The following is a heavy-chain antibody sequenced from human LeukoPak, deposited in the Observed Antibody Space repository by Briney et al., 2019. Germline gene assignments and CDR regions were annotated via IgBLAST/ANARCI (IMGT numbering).Heavy chain of an antibody. V-gene: IGHV3-21*01. Sequence: GGSLRLSCAASGFTFSSYSMNWVRQAPGKGLEWVSSISSSSSYIYYADSVKGRFTISRDNAKNSLYLQMNSLRAEDTAVYYCARDCSSTSCYSGMDVWGQGTTVTVSS. J-gene: IGHJ6*02. CDR1: GFTFSSYS. CDR3: ARDCSSTSCYSGMDV. CDR2: ISSSSSYI. D-gene: IGHD2-2*01.